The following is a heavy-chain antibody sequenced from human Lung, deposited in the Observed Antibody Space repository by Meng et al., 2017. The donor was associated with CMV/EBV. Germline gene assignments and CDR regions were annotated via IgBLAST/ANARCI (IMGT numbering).Heavy chain of an antibody. J-gene: IGHJ6*02. D-gene: IGHD3-22*01. Sequence: GESLKISCAASGFTFSSYSMNWVRQAPGKGLEWVSSISSSSSYIYYADSVKGRFTISRDNAKNSLYLQMNILRAEVTAVYYCARAYYYDSSGYYIAPNYYYYGMDVWGQGTXVTVSS. CDR2: ISSSSSYI. V-gene: IGHV3-21*01. CDR1: GFTFSSYS. CDR3: ARAYYYDSSGYYIAPNYYYYGMDV.